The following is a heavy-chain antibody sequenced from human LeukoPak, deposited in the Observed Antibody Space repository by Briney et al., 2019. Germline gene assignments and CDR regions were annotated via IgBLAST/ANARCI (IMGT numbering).Heavy chain of an antibody. V-gene: IGHV4-34*01. J-gene: IGHJ4*02. D-gene: IGHD2-2*01. Sequence: SETLSLTCAVDGGSFSGYYWSWIRQPPGKGLEWIGEINHSGSTNYNPSLKSRVTISVDTSKNQFSLKLSSVTAADTAVYYCARGPRVPPASQPFDYWGQGTLVTVSS. CDR2: INHSGST. CDR3: ARGPRVPPASQPFDY. CDR1: GGSFSGYY.